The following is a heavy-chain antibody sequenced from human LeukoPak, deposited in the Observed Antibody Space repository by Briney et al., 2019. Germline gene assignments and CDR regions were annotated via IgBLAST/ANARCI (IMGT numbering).Heavy chain of an antibody. D-gene: IGHD3-9*01. CDR2: IFYSGST. CDR1: GGFISSSSYY. CDR3: ARDHPHLRYFDWLLFPPQTHYGMDV. Sequence: SETLSLTCTVSGGFISSSSYYWGWIREPPGKGLEWIGSIFYSGSTYYNSSLKSRVTISVDTSKNQFSLKLSSVTAADTAVYYCARDHPHLRYFDWLLFPPQTHYGMDVWGQGTTVTVSS. V-gene: IGHV4-39*07. J-gene: IGHJ6*02.